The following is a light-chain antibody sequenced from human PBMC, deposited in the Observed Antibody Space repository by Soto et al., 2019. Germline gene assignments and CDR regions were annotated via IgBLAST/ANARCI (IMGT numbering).Light chain of an antibody. Sequence: DIRLTQSPSFLSASVGDRVTITCRASQGISSYLAWYQQKPGEAPKLLIYAASTLQSGVPSRFSGSGSGTEFTLTISSLQPEDFATYYCQQLNSFGGGTKVDIK. V-gene: IGKV1-9*01. CDR2: AAS. CDR3: QQLNS. CDR1: QGISSY. J-gene: IGKJ4*01.